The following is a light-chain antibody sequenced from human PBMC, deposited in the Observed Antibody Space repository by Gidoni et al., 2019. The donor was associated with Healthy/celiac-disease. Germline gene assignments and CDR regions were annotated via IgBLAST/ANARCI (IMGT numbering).Light chain of an antibody. CDR3: QQYGSSLTWT. J-gene: IGKJ1*01. V-gene: IGKV3-20*01. Sequence: EIVLTQSPGTLSLSPGERATLSCRASQSVSSSYLAWYQQKPGQAPRRLIHGASSRATGIPDRFSGSGSGTDSTLTIRRLEPEDCAVYYCQQYGSSLTWTFGQGTKVEIQ. CDR1: QSVSSSY. CDR2: GAS.